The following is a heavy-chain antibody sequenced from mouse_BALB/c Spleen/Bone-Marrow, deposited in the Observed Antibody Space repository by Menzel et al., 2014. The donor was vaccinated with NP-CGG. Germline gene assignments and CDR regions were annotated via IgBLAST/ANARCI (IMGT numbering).Heavy chain of an antibody. Sequence: VQLQQSGAELVRPGSSVKISCKASGYALSSNWMNWVKQRPGQGLEWIGQIYPGDGDTNYNGKFQGKATLTADKSSSTAYMQLSSLTSEDSAVYFCARGDYRYGDFAIDYWGQGTSVTVSS. CDR2: IYPGDGDT. D-gene: IGHD2-12*01. J-gene: IGHJ4*01. CDR1: GYALSSNW. CDR3: ARGDYRYGDFAIDY. V-gene: IGHV1-80*01.